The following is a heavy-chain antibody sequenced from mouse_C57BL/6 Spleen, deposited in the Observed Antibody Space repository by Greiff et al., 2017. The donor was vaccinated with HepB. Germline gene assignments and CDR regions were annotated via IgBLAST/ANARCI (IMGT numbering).Heavy chain of an antibody. CDR1: GYTFTSYC. D-gene: IGHD1-1*01. CDR2: IYPSDSET. CDR3: AREATTVVDWYFDV. Sequence: VQLQQPGAELVRPGSSVKLSCKASGYTFTSYCMDWVKQRPGQGLEWIGNIYPSDSETHYNQKFKDKATLTVDKSSSTAYMQLSSLTSEDSAVYYCAREATTVVDWYFDVWGTGTTVTVSS. V-gene: IGHV1-61*01. J-gene: IGHJ1*03.